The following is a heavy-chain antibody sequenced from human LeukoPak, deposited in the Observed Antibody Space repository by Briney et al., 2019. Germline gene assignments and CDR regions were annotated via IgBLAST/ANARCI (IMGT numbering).Heavy chain of an antibody. CDR3: ARDRCSSTSCPTAKYGMDV. CDR1: GGTFSSYA. Sequence: ASVKVSCKASGGTFSSYAISWVRQAPGQGLEWMGGIIPILGIANYAQKFQGRVTITADKSTSTAYMELSSLRSEDTAVYYCARDRCSSTSCPTAKYGMDVWGQGTTVTVSS. CDR2: IIPILGIA. J-gene: IGHJ6*02. D-gene: IGHD2-2*01. V-gene: IGHV1-69*10.